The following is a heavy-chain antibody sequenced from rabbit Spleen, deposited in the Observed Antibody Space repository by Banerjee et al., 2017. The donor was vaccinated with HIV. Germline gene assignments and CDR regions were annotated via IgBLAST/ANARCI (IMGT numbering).Heavy chain of an antibody. CDR1: GVSLNDKDV. Sequence: QSLEEAGGDLVKPGASLTLTCKASGVSLNDKDVMCWVRQAPGKGLEWIACINMFTGKSVYASWAKGRFIMSRPSSTTVTLQMTSLTAADTATYFCARPDFTGGAVSIGYTRLDLWGPGTLVTVS. V-gene: IGHV1S40*01. J-gene: IGHJ3*01. CDR3: ARPDFTGGAVSIGYTRLDL. CDR2: INMFTGKS. D-gene: IGHD1-1*01.